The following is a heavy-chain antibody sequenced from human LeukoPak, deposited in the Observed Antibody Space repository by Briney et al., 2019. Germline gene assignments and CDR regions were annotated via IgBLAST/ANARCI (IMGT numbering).Heavy chain of an antibody. CDR3: ATHSSGWFEYYFDY. J-gene: IGHJ4*02. D-gene: IGHD6-19*01. CDR1: GYAFTGYY. Sequence: ASVKVSCKASGYAFTGYYMHWVRQAPGQGLEWMGWINPNSGGTNYAQKFQGRVTMTRDTSISTAYMELSRLRSDDTAVYYCATHSSGWFEYYFDYWGQGTLVTVSS. CDR2: INPNSGGT. V-gene: IGHV1-2*02.